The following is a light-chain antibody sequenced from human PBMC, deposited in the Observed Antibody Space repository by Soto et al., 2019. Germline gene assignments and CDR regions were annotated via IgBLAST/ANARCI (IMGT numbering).Light chain of an antibody. CDR1: QSVSSN. V-gene: IGKV3-15*01. Sequence: EIVLTQSPATLSVSPVERATLSCMASQSVSSNLAWYQQKPGQAPRLLIFDASTRATGIPARISGSGSGTEFTLSIGSLQSEDFAVYYCQQYNDWPPTFGQGTKVDI. CDR2: DAS. CDR3: QQYNDWPPT. J-gene: IGKJ1*01.